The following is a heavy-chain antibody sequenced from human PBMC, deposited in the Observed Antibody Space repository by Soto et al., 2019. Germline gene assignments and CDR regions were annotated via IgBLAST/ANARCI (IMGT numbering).Heavy chain of an antibody. CDR2: ISSSSSYI. CDR1: GVTCISYS. Sequence: SGGSLRPSWAASGVTCISYSMSWVRQATGKGLEWVSSISSSSSYIYYADSVKGRFTISRDNAKNSLYLQMNSLRAEDTAVYYCAREGRRRGMDVWGQGTTVTVSS. J-gene: IGHJ6*02. CDR3: AREGRRRGMDV. V-gene: IGHV3-21*01.